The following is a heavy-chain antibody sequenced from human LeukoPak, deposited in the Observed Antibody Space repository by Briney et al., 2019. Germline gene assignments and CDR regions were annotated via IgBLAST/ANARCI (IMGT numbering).Heavy chain of an antibody. CDR2: ISGYNGHT. D-gene: IGHD6-13*01. Sequence: ASVKVSCKASGYTFTSYGISWVRQAPGQGLEWMGWISGYNGHTNYAQKLQGRVTMTTDTSTSTAYMELRSLRSDDTAVYYCASLGIAAAGTSYGWFDPWGQGTLVTVSS. J-gene: IGHJ5*02. CDR3: ASLGIAAAGTSYGWFDP. V-gene: IGHV1-18*01. CDR1: GYTFTSYG.